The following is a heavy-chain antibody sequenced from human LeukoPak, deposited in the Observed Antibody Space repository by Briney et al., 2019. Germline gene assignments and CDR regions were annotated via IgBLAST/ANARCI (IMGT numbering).Heavy chain of an antibody. V-gene: IGHV3-74*01. CDR3: ATPWSY. CDR2: ISPDGSIT. J-gene: IGHJ4*02. CDR1: GFTLSTYC. Sequence: GGSLRLSCAASGFTLSTYCMHWVRQGPGKGLVWVSYISPDGSITRYADSVKGRFTISRDNARNTLYLQMNSLRAEDTALYYCATPWSYWGQGTLVTVSS. D-gene: IGHD3-3*01.